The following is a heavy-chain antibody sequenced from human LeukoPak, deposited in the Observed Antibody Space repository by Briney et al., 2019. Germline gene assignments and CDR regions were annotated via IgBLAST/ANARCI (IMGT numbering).Heavy chain of an antibody. D-gene: IGHD6-19*01. CDR3: AREVEKSGWSVNWFDP. V-gene: IGHV3-23*01. CDR2: ISGSGGST. J-gene: IGHJ5*02. Sequence: PGGSLRLSCAASGFTFSNYGMSWVRQAPRKGLEWVSAISGSGGSTHYADSVKGRFTISRDNSKNTLYLQMNSLRAEDTAVYYCAREVEKSGWSVNWFDPWGQGTLVTVSS. CDR1: GFTFSNYG.